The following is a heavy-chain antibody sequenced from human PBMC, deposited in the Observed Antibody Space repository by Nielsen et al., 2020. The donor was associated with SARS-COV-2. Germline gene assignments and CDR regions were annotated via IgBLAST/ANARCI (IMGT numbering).Heavy chain of an antibody. J-gene: IGHJ4*02. CDR1: GFTFCSYA. V-gene: IGHV3-30*04. Sequence: GESLKISCAASGFTFCSYAMHWVRQAPGRGLEWVAVISYDGSNKYYADSVKGRFTISRDNSKNTLYVQMNSLRAEDTAVYYCARANGGSYYGALDYWGQGTLVTVSS. CDR2: ISYDGSNK. CDR3: ARANGGSYYGALDY. D-gene: IGHD1-26*01.